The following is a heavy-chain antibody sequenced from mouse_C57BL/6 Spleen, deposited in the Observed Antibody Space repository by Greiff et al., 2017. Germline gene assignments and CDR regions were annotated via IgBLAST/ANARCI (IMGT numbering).Heavy chain of an antibody. V-gene: IGHV1-52*01. D-gene: IGHD2-5*01. CDR1: GYTFTSYW. J-gene: IGHJ3*01. Sequence: QVQLQQPGAELVRPGSSVKLSCKASGYTFTSYWMHWVKQRPIQGLEWIGNIDPSDSETHSNQKFKDQATLTVDKSSSTAYMQLSSLTAEDAAVYYCARSDYSNLFAYWGKGTLVTVSA. CDR2: IDPSDSET. CDR3: ARSDYSNLFAY.